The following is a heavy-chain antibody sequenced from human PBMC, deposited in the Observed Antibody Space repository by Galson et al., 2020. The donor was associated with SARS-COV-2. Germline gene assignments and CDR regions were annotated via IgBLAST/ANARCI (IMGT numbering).Heavy chain of an antibody. V-gene: IGHV3-9*01. J-gene: IGHJ3*02. Sequence: GGSLRLSCAASGFTFDDYAMHWVRQAPGKGLEWVSGISWNSGSIGYADSVKGRFTISRDNAKNSLYLQMNSLRAEDTALYYCASLITGTTRDSAFDIWGQGRMVTVSS. CDR1: GFTFDDYA. CDR2: ISWNSGSI. CDR3: ASLITGTTRDSAFDI. D-gene: IGHD1-20*01.